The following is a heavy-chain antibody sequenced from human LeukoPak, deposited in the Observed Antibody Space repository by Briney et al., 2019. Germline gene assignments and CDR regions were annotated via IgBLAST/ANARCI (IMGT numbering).Heavy chain of an antibody. Sequence: ASVKVSCKASGYTFTSYDINWVRQATGQGPEWMGWMSPNSGNTGYAQKFQGRVTITADESTSTAYMELSSLRSEDTAVYYCARVGMTSGDYFDYWGQGTLVTVSS. J-gene: IGHJ4*02. CDR2: MSPNSGNT. CDR1: GYTFTSYD. CDR3: ARVGMTSGDYFDY. D-gene: IGHD7-27*01. V-gene: IGHV1-8*01.